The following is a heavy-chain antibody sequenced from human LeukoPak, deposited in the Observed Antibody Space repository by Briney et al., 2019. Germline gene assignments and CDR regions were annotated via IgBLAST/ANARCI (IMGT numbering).Heavy chain of an antibody. CDR1: GFTFSSYG. V-gene: IGHV3-30*02. Sequence: GGSLRLSCAASGFTFSSYGMHWVRQAPGKGLEWVAFIRYDGSNKYYADSVKGRFTISRDNSKNTLYLQMNSLRAEDTAVYYCAKDLGDYDSSGYYGENYFDYWGQGTLVTVSS. CDR3: AKDLGDYDSSGYYGENYFDY. J-gene: IGHJ4*02. D-gene: IGHD3-22*01. CDR2: IRYDGSNK.